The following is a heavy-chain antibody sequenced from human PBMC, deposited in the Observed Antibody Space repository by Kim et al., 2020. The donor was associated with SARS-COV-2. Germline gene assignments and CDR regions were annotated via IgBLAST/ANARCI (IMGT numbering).Heavy chain of an antibody. J-gene: IGHJ3*01. D-gene: IGHD3-16*02. CDR2: IHSTGST. Sequence: SETLSLTCTVSGGSMNSYYWSWIRQPHGKGLEWIGYIHSTGSTNYNPSLKSRVTISIDTSKNQFSLNLNFVTAADTAVYYCARGDYIWGSYRYADVWGQGTMVTVSS. CDR1: GGSMNSYY. CDR3: ARGDYIWGSYRYADV. V-gene: IGHV4-59*01.